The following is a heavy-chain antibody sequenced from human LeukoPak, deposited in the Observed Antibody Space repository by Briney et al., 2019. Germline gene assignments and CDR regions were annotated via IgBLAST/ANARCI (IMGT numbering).Heavy chain of an antibody. J-gene: IGHJ4*02. CDR1: GFTFNTYS. V-gene: IGHV3-48*02. Sequence: PGGSLRLSCAASGFTFNTYSMNWVRQAPGKGLEWVSFITSSSSTIKYAESVKGRFTISRDNAKNSLYLQMNSLRDEDTAVYYCARDKDPDYWGQGTLVTVSS. CDR2: ITSSSSTI. CDR3: ARDKDPDY.